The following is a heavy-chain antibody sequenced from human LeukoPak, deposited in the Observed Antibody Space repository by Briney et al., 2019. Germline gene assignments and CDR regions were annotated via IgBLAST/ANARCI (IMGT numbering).Heavy chain of an antibody. Sequence: ASVKVSCNASGGTFSSYAISWVRQAPGQGLEWMGRIIPIFGIANYAQKFQGRVTITADKSTSTAYMELSSLRSEDTAVYYCARGPYCSSTSCYYAGGLAGWGQGTLVTVSS. D-gene: IGHD2-2*01. CDR3: ARGPYCSSTSCYYAGGLAG. J-gene: IGHJ4*02. CDR2: IIPIFGIA. V-gene: IGHV1-69*04. CDR1: GGTFSSYA.